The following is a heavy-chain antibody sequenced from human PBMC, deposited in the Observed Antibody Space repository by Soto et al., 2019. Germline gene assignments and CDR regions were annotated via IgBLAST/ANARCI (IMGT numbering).Heavy chain of an antibody. CDR2: TYYRSKWYN. J-gene: IGHJ4*02. CDR1: GDSVSSNSVA. D-gene: IGHD6-13*01. CDR3: ARESVRQQLAYYFDY. V-gene: IGHV6-1*01. Sequence: SQTLSLTCVISGDSVSSNSVAWNWIRQSPSRGLEWLGRTYYRSKWYNDYAVSVKSRITINPDTSKNQFSLQLNSVTPEDTAVNYCARESVRQQLAYYFDYLSQGTLLTVSS.